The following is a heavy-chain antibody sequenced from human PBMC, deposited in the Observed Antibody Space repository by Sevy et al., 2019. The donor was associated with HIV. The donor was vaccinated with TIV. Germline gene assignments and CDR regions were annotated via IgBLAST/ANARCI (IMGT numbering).Heavy chain of an antibody. CDR3: TTLWIRSGSYAGNGVLEY. Sequence: GGCLRLSWAASEFTFSNVWMTWVRQAPGKGLEWVGRIKSKTDGGTTDYAAPVKGRFTISRDDSKNTLYLQMSRLKTEETAAYYCTTLWIRSGSYAGNGVLEYWGQGTLVTVSS. J-gene: IGHJ4*02. D-gene: IGHD1-26*01. CDR1: EFTFSNVW. CDR2: IKSKTDGGTT. V-gene: IGHV3-15*01.